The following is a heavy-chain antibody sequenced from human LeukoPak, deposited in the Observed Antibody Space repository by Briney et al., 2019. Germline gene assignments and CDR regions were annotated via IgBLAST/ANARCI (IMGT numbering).Heavy chain of an antibody. D-gene: IGHD6-13*01. CDR2: IYWNDDK. CDR3: AHTISSSWYPYYFDY. J-gene: IGHJ4*02. Sequence: SGPTLVKPTQTLTLTCTFSGFSLSTSGVGVGWIRQPPGEALEWLALIYWNDDKRYSPSLKSRLTITKDTSKNQVVLTMTNMDPVDTATYYCAHTISSSWYPYYFDYWGQGTLVTVSS. CDR1: GFSLSTSGVG. V-gene: IGHV2-5*01.